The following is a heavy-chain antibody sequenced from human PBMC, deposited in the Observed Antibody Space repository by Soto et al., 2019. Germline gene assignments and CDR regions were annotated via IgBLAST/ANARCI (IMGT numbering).Heavy chain of an antibody. Sequence: SETLSLTCTVSGGSISSSSYYWGWIRQPPGKGLEWIGSIYYSGSTYYNPSLKSRVTISVDTSKNQFSLKLSSVTAADTAVYYCAIPFGIAKIMDAFDIWGQRTMDTGSS. CDR2: IYYSGST. CDR3: AIPFGIAKIMDAFDI. J-gene: IGHJ3*02. CDR1: GGSISSSSYY. D-gene: IGHD6-13*01. V-gene: IGHV4-39*01.